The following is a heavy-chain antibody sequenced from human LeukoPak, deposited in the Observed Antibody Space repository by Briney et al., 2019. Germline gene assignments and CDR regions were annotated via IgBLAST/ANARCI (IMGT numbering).Heavy chain of an antibody. Sequence: PGGPLRLSCAASGFTFSSYAMSWVRQAPGKGLEWVSAISGSGGSTYYADSVKGRFTISRDNSKNTLYLQMNSLRAEDTAVYYCAKDLSSGYSYGFSHWGQGTLVTVSS. V-gene: IGHV3-23*01. D-gene: IGHD5-18*01. J-gene: IGHJ4*02. CDR1: GFTFSSYA. CDR3: AKDLSSGYSYGFSH. CDR2: ISGSGGST.